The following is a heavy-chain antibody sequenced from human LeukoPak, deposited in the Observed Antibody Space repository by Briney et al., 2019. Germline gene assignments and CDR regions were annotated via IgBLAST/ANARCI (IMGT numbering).Heavy chain of an antibody. D-gene: IGHD2-2*01. CDR3: ARAEIVRDIVVVPPDY. CDR1: GFTFSSYA. J-gene: IGHJ4*02. CDR2: ISYDGSNK. Sequence: GGSLRLSCAASGFTFSSYAMHWVRQAPGKGLEWVAVISYDGSNKYYADSVKGRFTISRDNSKNTLYLQMNSLRAEDTAVYYCARAEIVRDIVVVPPDYWGQGTLVTVSS. V-gene: IGHV3-30-3*01.